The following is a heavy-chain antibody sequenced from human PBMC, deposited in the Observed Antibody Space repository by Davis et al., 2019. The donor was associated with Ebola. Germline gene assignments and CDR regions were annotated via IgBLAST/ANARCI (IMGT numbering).Heavy chain of an antibody. D-gene: IGHD2-15*01. CDR2: INPSGGST. CDR1: GYTFTSYY. CDR3: ARPSLGGYYYYYGMDV. V-gene: IGHV1-46*01. J-gene: IGHJ6*02. Sequence: ASVKVSCKASGYTFTSYYMHWVRQAPGQGLEWMGIINPSGGSTSYAQKFQGRVTITADESTSTAYMELSSLRSEDTAVYYCARPSLGGYYYYYGMDVWGQGTTVTVSS.